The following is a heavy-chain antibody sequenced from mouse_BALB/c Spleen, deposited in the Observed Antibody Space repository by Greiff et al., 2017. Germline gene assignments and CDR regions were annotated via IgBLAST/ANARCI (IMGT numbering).Heavy chain of an antibody. Sequence: VQLQQSGPGLVQPSPSLSISCTASGFSLTSYGVHWVRQSPGKGLEWLGVICSGGSTDYNAAFIARLSTSKDNSKSQVFSKMNSVQDNDTAIYYCARNWDYWGQGTTLTVSS. CDR3: ARNWDY. CDR1: GFSLTSYG. CDR2: ICSGGST. J-gene: IGHJ2*01. V-gene: IGHV2-2*02.